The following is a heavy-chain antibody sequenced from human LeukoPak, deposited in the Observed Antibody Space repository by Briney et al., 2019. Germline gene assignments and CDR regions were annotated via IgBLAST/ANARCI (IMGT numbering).Heavy chain of an antibody. Sequence: GGSLRLSCAASGFTFSSYGMHWVRQAPGKGLEWVAVISYDGSNKYYADSVKGRFTISRDNSKNTLYLQMNSLRAEDTAVYYCAKDRAAPPRALMITFGGVRLYGMDVGGQGTTVTVSS. CDR2: ISYDGSNK. V-gene: IGHV3-30*18. CDR3: AKDRAAPPRALMITFGGVRLYGMDV. J-gene: IGHJ6*02. D-gene: IGHD3-16*01. CDR1: GFTFSSYG.